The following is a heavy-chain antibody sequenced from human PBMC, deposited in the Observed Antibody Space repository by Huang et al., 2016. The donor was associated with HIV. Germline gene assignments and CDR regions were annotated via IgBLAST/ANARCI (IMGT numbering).Heavy chain of an antibody. CDR3: ARDLKSSSWIDI. CDR2: ISMSSTYK. Sequence: EEQLVESGGGLVKPGGSLRLFCEASGLTFYIYGMNWVRQDPVKVLVCVSSISMSSTYKYYGESVNGRFAVSRDNSKNSLYLQMDNLRVEDTAVYYCARDLKSSSWIDIWGHGTLVTVSS. J-gene: IGHJ3*02. D-gene: IGHD2-2*01. V-gene: IGHV3-21*01. CDR1: GLTFYIYG.